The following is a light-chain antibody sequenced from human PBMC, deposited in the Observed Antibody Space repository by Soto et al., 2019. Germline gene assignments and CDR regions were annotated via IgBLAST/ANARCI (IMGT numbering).Light chain of an antibody. CDR2: GAS. V-gene: IGKV3-20*01. CDR1: QSITTGF. Sequence: EIVLTQSPGTLSLSPGERATLSCRASQSITTGFLAWYQQKPCQAPRPLIYGASKRPTGIADRFSGSGSGTDFTLTITRFEPEDFEIYYSHQYGSSACTFGQRTKLDIK. CDR3: HQYGSSACT. J-gene: IGKJ1*01.